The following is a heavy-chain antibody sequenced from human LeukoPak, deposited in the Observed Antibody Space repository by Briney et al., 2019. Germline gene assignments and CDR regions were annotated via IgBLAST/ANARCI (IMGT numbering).Heavy chain of an antibody. V-gene: IGHV3-21*01. CDR2: ISSSSSYI. CDR1: GFTFSSYS. D-gene: IGHD1-26*01. Sequence: GGSLRLSCVASGFTFSSYSMNWVRQAPGKGLEWVSSISSSSSYIYYADSVKGRFTISRDNAKNSLYLQMNSLRAEDTAVYYCARDRSPRRGYYYYYYMDVWGKGTTVTVSS. CDR3: ARDRSPRRGYYYYYYMDV. J-gene: IGHJ6*03.